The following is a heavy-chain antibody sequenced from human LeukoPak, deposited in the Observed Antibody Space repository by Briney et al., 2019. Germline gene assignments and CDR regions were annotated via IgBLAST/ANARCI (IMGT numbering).Heavy chain of an antibody. CDR2: IYSDGSP. Sequence: PGGSLRLSCAASGFAVSNNYMSWVRQAPGKGLEWVSVIYSDGSPYYADSVRGRFTISRDNSKNTLYLQMNSLRAEDTAIYYCARSLESDYWGQGTLVTVSS. V-gene: IGHV3-66*01. CDR3: ARSLESDY. J-gene: IGHJ4*02. CDR1: GFAVSNNY.